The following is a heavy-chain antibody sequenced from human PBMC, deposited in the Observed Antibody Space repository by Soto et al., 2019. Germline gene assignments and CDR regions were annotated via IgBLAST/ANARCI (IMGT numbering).Heavy chain of an antibody. CDR3: ERVAVEMATIHVFDY. V-gene: IGHV3-30-3*01. CDR2: ISYDGSNK. CDR1: GFTFSSYA. D-gene: IGHD5-12*01. J-gene: IGHJ4*02. Sequence: QVQLVESGGGVVQPGRSLRLSCAASGFTFSSYAMHWVRQAPGKGLEWVAVISYDGSNKYYADSVKGRFTISRDNSKNALDVQMNSLRAEDTAVYYCERVAVEMATIHVFDYWGQGTLVTVSS.